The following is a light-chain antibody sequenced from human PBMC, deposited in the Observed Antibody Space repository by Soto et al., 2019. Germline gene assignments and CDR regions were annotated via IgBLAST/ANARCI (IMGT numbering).Light chain of an antibody. CDR2: EVS. CDR1: SSDVGGYNY. J-gene: IGLJ1*01. CDR3: SSYAGSNNLV. V-gene: IGLV2-8*01. Sequence: QSVRTQPPSASGSPGQSVTISCTGTSSDVGGYNYVSWYQQHPGKAPKLMIYEVSKRPSGVPDRFSGSKSGNTASLTVSGLQAEDGADYYCSSYAGSNNLVFGTGTKVTVL.